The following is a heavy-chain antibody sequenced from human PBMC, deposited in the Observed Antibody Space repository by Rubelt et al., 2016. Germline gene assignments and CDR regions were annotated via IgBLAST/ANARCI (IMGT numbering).Heavy chain of an antibody. V-gene: IGHV3-74*01. Sequence: GSSISYADSVKGRFTISRDNAKNTLYLQMNSLRAEDTAVYYCARGVGASPYYYYGMDVWGQGTTVTVSS. CDR2: GSSI. J-gene: IGHJ6*02. CDR3: ARGVGASPYYYYGMDV. D-gene: IGHD1-26*01.